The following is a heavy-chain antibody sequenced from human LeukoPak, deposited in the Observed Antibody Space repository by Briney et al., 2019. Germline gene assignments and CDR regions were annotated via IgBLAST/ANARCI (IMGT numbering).Heavy chain of an antibody. CDR2: TRSIAGSYAT. V-gene: IGHV3-73*01. CDR3: ARSSHYDILTGYSEEDAFDI. Sequence: GGSLRLSCVAPGFTFRGSAMHWVRQAPGKGLWWVARTRSIAGSYATEYAESVKGRFTISIEDSKNKAYLQINSLKTEDTAVYYCARSSHYDILTGYSEEDAFDIWGQGTMVTVSS. D-gene: IGHD3-9*01. CDR1: GFTFRGSA. J-gene: IGHJ3*02.